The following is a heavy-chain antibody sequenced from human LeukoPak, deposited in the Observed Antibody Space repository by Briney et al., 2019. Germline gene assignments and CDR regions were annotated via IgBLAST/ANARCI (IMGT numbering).Heavy chain of an antibody. CDR2: IGSSISTK. Sequence: GGSLRLSCAASGFTLSSYSMNWVRQAPGKGLEWVSYIGSSISTKYYTDSVKGRFTISRDNTKNSLYLQMNSLRAEDTAVYYCARLHNNYGYHDFFDYWGQGTLVTVSS. CDR1: GFTLSSYS. J-gene: IGHJ4*02. D-gene: IGHD5-18*01. CDR3: ARLHNNYGYHDFFDY. V-gene: IGHV3-48*01.